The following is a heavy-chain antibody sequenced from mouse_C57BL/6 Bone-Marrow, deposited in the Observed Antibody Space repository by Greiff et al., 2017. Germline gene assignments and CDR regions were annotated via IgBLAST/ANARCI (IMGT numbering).Heavy chain of an antibody. J-gene: IGHJ4*01. CDR2: ISNGGGST. Sequence: EVQLVESGGGLVQPGGSLKLSCAASGFTFSDYYMYWVRQTPEKRLEWVAYISNGGGSTYYPDTVKGRFTISRDNAKNTLYLQMSRLKSEDTAMYYCARLTTVVANYAMDYWGQGTSVTVSS. D-gene: IGHD1-1*01. CDR3: ARLTTVVANYAMDY. CDR1: GFTFSDYY. V-gene: IGHV5-12*01.